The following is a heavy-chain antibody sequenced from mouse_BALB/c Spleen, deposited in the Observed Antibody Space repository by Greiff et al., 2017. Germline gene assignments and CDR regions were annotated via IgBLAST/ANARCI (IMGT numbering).Heavy chain of an antibody. CDR2: INPSNGRT. D-gene: IGHD1-2*01. CDR3: ARGGRLRAMDY. V-gene: IGHV1S81*02. Sequence: QVQLKESGAELVKPGASVKLSCKASGYTFTSYWMHWVKQRPGQGLEWIGEINPSNGRTNYNEKFKSKATLTVDKSSSTAYMQLSSLTSEDSAVYYCARGGRLRAMDYWGQGTSVTVSS. J-gene: IGHJ4*01. CDR1: GYTFTSYW.